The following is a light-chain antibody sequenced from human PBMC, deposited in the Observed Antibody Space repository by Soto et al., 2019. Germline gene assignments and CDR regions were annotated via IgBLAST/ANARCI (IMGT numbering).Light chain of an antibody. V-gene: IGKV1-12*01. CDR1: QDLGPN. Sequence: DIQMTQSPSFVSASVGDTVTITCRASQDLGPNLVWYQQKPGKAPNLLIYSASFLQRGVPARFSGSGSGTYFTLTITSLQPEDFATYYCQQANTFPLAFGQGTNVEIK. J-gene: IGKJ1*01. CDR3: QQANTFPLA. CDR2: SAS.